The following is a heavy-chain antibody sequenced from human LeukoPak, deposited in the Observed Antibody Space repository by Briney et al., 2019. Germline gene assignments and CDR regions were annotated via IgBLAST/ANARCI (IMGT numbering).Heavy chain of an antibody. CDR1: GYTFTSYD. CDR3: ARVNYGDYVEGWFDP. CDR2: MNPNSGNT. V-gene: IGHV1-8*01. Sequence: ASVKVSCKASGYTFTSYDINWVRQATGQGLEWMGWMNPNSGNTGYAQRFQGRVTMTRNTSISTAYMELSSLRSEDTAVYYCARVNYGDYVEGWFDPWGQGTLVTVSS. J-gene: IGHJ5*02. D-gene: IGHD4-17*01.